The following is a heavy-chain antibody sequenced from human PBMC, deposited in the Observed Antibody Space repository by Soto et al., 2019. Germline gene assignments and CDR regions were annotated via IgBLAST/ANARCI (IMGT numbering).Heavy chain of an antibody. J-gene: IGHJ4*02. CDR3: ARSESRNGYNQDYDFDY. Sequence: QVHLVQSGPEVKTPGSSVKVSCRSSGGTFRTYAISWVRQSPGQVLEWMGWLLPVFGTPAYGPRFQGRVTSTADESSSTSYMELTGLRSDYTAVYYCARSESRNGYNQDYDFDYWGQGTLVAVSS. CDR1: GGTFRTYA. CDR2: LLPVFGTP. V-gene: IGHV1-69*01. D-gene: IGHD3-10*01.